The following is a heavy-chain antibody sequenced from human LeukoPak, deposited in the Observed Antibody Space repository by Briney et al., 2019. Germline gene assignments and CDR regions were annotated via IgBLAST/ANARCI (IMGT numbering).Heavy chain of an antibody. V-gene: IGHV4-31*03. Sequence: SETLSLTCTVSGGSISSGGYYWSWIRQHPGKGLEWIGYIYYSGSTYYNPSLKSRVTISVDTSKNQFSLKLSSVTAADTAVYYCAGSVYDFWSGPLNWFDPWGQGTLVTVSS. J-gene: IGHJ5*02. D-gene: IGHD3-3*01. CDR2: IYYSGST. CDR1: GGSISSGGYY. CDR3: AGSVYDFWSGPLNWFDP.